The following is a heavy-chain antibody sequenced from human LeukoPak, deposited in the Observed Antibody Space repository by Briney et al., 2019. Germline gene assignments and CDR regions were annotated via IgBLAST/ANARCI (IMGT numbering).Heavy chain of an antibody. D-gene: IGHD1-26*01. CDR3: VRDRGTYRPIDY. CDR1: AFSLSAYN. CDR2: ISYTGTYI. Sequence: GGSLRLSCAASAFSLSAYNMNWVRQAPGKGLEWVSSISYTGTYIYYADSVKGRFTISRDNAQNSLYLQRNSLRAEDSAIYYCVRDRGTYRPIDYWGQGTLVTVSS. V-gene: IGHV3-21*04. J-gene: IGHJ4*02.